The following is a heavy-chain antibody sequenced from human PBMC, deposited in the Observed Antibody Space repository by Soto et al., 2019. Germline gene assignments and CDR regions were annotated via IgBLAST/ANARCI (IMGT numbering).Heavy chain of an antibody. CDR1: GFTFSSYA. CDR2: ISYDGSNK. CDR3: ARDRRGYSYGLYYYGMDV. Sequence: LRLSCAASGFTFSSYAMHWVRQAPGKGLEWVAVISYDGSNKYYADSVKGRFTISRDNSKNTLYLQMNSLRAEDTAVYYCARDRRGYSYGLYYYGMDVWRHGTTVTVSS. V-gene: IGHV3-30-3*01. D-gene: IGHD5-18*01. J-gene: IGHJ6*02.